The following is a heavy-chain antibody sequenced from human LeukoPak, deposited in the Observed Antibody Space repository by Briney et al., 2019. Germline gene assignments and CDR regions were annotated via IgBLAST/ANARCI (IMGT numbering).Heavy chain of an antibody. CDR2: IYTSGHT. D-gene: IGHD1-26*01. J-gene: IGHJ4*02. CDR1: GDSVKNHY. CDR3: TARMVGVPFDY. V-gene: IGHV4-4*07. Sequence: SETLSLNCTVSGDSVKNHYWSWIRQPAGKGLEWIGRIYTSGHTKYNPSLESRVTMSVDTSRNQISLRLSSVTAADTAVYYCTARMVGVPFDYWGQGTLVTASS.